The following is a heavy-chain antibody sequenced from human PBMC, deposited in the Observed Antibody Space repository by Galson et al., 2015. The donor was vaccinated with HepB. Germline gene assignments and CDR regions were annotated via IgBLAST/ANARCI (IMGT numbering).Heavy chain of an antibody. J-gene: IGHJ4*02. CDR2: VSANGATT. CDR3: AKNYGDYVYDPFDL. Sequence: SLRLSCAASTLILTKYAMTWGRQAPGHGLEWVSVVSANGATTHYVAYVRGRFTIFRDNSKNTLYLQMSSLKLEDTAVYFCAKNYGDYVYDPFDLWGQGTLVTVSS. CDR1: TLILTKYA. D-gene: IGHD4-17*01. V-gene: IGHV3-23*01.